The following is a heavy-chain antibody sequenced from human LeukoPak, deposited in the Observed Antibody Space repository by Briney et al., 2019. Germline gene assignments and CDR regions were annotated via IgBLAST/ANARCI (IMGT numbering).Heavy chain of an antibody. CDR1: GFTFSNAW. CDR2: ISSAGGYI. Sequence: GGSLRLSCAASGFTFSNAWMSWVRQAPGKGLEWVSSISSAGGYIYYADSVKGRFTISRDNAKNSLYLQMNSLRAVDTAVYYCAREIVSSNSFDNWGQGTLVTVSS. V-gene: IGHV3-21*01. CDR3: AREIVSSNSFDN. D-gene: IGHD2-2*01. J-gene: IGHJ4*02.